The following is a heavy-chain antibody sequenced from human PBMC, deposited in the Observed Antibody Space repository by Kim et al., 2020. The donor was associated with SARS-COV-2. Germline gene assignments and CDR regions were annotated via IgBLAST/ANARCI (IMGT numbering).Heavy chain of an antibody. CDR3: AKSFSGSYFGYDY. Sequence: GGSLRLSCAASGFTFTTYGLHWVRQAPGKGLEWVAVISYDGSNKYCADSVKGRFTIYRDNSKNTLYLQMTSLRIEDTAVCYCAKSFSGSYFGYDYCGQGTLVTDSS. CDR2: ISYDGSNK. J-gene: IGHJ4*02. V-gene: IGHV3-30*18. D-gene: IGHD1-26*01. CDR1: GFTFTTYG.